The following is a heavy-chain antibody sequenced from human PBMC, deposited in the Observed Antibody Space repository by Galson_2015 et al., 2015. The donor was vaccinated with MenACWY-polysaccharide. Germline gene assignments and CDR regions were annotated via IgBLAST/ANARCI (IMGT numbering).Heavy chain of an antibody. CDR3: ASHIAVAF. Sequence: SLRLSCAASGFSFSTYWMHWVRQAPGKGLVWVSRIKSDGSSTSYADSVKGRFTISRDNAKNTLYLQMNSLRAEDTGVYYCASHIAVAFWGQGNPGHRLL. D-gene: IGHD6-19*01. CDR2: IKSDGSST. J-gene: IGHJ4*01. V-gene: IGHV3-74*01. CDR1: GFSFSTYW.